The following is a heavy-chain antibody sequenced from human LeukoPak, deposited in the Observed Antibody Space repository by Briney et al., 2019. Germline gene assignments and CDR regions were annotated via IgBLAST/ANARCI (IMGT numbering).Heavy chain of an antibody. CDR3: ATGQQMNDH. CDR1: GGSMSSYY. D-gene: IGHD6-13*01. Sequence: SETLSLTRTVSGGSMSSYYWSWIRQSPGKGLECIGYIYYSGTNYNPSLKSRVTISVDTSKKQFSLKLTSVTAADTAVYYCATGQQMNDHWGQGTLVTVSS. J-gene: IGHJ5*02. CDR2: IYYSGT. V-gene: IGHV4-59*01.